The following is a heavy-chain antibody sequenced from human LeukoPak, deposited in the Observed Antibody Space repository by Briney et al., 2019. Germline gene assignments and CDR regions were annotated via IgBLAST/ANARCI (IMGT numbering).Heavy chain of an antibody. J-gene: IGHJ1*01. V-gene: IGHV4-39*01. CDR2: IFYSGRT. CDR3: ALWIQLWKIQH. CDR1: GGSISSTRNY. D-gene: IGHD5-18*01. Sequence: SETLSLTCSVSGGSISSTRNYWGWIRQPPGKGLEWIGSIFYSGRTYYNPSLKSRVTISVDTSKNQFSLKVSSVTAADTAVYYCALWIQLWKIQHWGQGTLVTVSS.